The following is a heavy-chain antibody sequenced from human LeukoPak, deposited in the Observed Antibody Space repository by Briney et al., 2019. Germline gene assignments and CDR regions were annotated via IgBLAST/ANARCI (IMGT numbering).Heavy chain of an antibody. CDR1: GFTFSSYS. V-gene: IGHV3-21*01. J-gene: IGHJ3*02. D-gene: IGHD1-26*01. Sequence: PGGSLRLSCATSGFTFSSYSMNWVRQAPGTGLEWVSSISSGSDYIYYADSVKGRFTISRDNAKNSLYLQMTSLRAEDTAVYYCARARVGATIGDAFDIWGQGTMVTVSS. CDR3: ARARVGATIGDAFDI. CDR2: ISSGSDYI.